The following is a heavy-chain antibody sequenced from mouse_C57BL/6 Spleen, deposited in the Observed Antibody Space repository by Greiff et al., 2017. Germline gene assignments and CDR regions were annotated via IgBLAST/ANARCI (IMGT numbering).Heavy chain of an antibody. CDR2: ISSGSSTI. D-gene: IGHD1-2*01. CDR3: ARPYYGGAMDY. V-gene: IGHV5-17*01. CDR1: GFTFSDYG. J-gene: IGHJ4*01. Sequence: DVKLVESGGGLVKPGGSLKLSCAASGFTFSDYGMHWVRQAPEKGLEWVAYISSGSSTIYYADTVKGRFTISRDNAKNTLFLQMTSLRSEDTAMYYCARPYYGGAMDYWGQGTSVTVSS.